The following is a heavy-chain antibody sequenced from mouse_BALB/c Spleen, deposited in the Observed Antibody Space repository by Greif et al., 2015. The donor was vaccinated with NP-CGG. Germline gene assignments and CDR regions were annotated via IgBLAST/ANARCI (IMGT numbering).Heavy chain of an antibody. CDR2: INSNGGST. J-gene: IGHJ2*01. CDR1: GFTFSSYG. D-gene: IGHD1-1*01. Sequence: DVMLVESGGGLVQPGGSLKLSCAASGFTFSSYGMSWVRQTPDKRLELVATINSNGGSTYYPDSVKGRFTISRDNAKNTLYLQMSSLKSEDTAMYYCARDDYYGSSNYWGQGTTLTVSS. CDR3: ARDDYYGSSNY. V-gene: IGHV5-6-3*01.